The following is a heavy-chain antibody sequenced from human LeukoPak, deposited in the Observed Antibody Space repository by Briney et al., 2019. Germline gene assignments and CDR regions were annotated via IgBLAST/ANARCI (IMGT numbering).Heavy chain of an antibody. CDR2: IYYSGST. D-gene: IGHD3-22*01. V-gene: IGHV4-59*01. CDR3: ARVDDSSGTLFDY. CDR1: GGSISSYY. Sequence: PSETLSLTCTVSGGSISSYYWSWIRQPPGKGLEWIGYIYYSGSTNYNPSLKSRVTISVDTSKSQFSLKLSSVTAADTAVYYCARVDDSSGTLFDYWGQGTLVTVSS. J-gene: IGHJ4*02.